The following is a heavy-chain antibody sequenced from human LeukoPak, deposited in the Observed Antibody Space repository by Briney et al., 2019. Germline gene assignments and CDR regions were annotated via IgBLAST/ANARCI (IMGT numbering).Heavy chain of an antibody. CDR1: GGSISSYY. CDR3: ASFSGLRLDY. CDR2: IYYSGST. Sequence: PSETLSLTCTVSGGSISSYYWSWTRQPPGKGLEWIGYIYYSGSTNYNPSLKSRVTISVDTSKNQFSLKLSSVTAADTAVYYCASFSGLRLDYWGQGTLVTVSS. V-gene: IGHV4-59*01. J-gene: IGHJ4*02.